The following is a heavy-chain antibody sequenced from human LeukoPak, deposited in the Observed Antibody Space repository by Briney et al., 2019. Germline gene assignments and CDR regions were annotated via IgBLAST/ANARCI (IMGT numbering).Heavy chain of an antibody. J-gene: IGHJ2*01. CDR2: IYYSGST. D-gene: IGHD6-13*01. Sequence: SETLSLTCTVSGGSISSSSYYWGWIRQPPGKGLEWIGSIYYSGSTYYNPSLKSRVTISVDTSRNQFSLKLSSVTAADTAVYYCARGRYSSSWYVLSGWYFDLWGRGTLVTVSS. CDR1: GGSISSSSYY. V-gene: IGHV4-39*07. CDR3: ARGRYSSSWYVLSGWYFDL.